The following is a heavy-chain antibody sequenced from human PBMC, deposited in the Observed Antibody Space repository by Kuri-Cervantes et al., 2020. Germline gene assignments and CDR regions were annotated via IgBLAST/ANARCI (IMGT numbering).Heavy chain of an antibody. CDR1: GFTFSDYY. J-gene: IGHJ6*02. D-gene: IGHD6-13*01. CDR2: ISSSGSTI. CDR3: ASGEAPAAGSEDYGMDV. Sequence: GGSLRLSCAASGFTFSDYYMSWIRQAPGKGLEWVSCISSSGSTIYYADSVKGRFTISRDNAKNSLYLQMNSLRAEDTAVYYCASGEAPAAGSEDYGMDVWGQGTTVTVSS. V-gene: IGHV3-11*01.